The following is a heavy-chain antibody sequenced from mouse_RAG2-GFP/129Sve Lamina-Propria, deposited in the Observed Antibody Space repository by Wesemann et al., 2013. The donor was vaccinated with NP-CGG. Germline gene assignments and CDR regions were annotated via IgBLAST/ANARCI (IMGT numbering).Heavy chain of an antibody. CDR1: GYTFTSYW. J-gene: IGHJ4*01. Sequence: QVQLQQPGAELVKPGASVKLSCKASGYTFTSYWMQWVKQRPGQGLEWIGEIDPSDSYTNYNQKFKGKATLTVDTSSSTAYMQLSSLTSEDSAVYYCARSESNRSMDYWGQGTSVTVSS. CDR3: ARSESNRSMDY. V-gene: IGHV1-50*01. CDR2: IDPSDSYT. D-gene: IGHD2-5*01.